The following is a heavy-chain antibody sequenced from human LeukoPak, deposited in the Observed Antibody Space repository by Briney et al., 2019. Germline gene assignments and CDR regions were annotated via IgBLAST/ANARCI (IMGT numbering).Heavy chain of an antibody. J-gene: IGHJ1*01. CDR1: GGTFSSYA. D-gene: IGHD3-10*01. V-gene: IGHV1-69*13. CDR2: IIPMFGTA. CDR3: ARDGHRGFREH. Sequence: SVKVSCKASGGTFSSYAISWVRQAPGQGLEWMGGIIPMFGTADYAQKFQGKVTITADESTTTAYMELSSLRSEDTAVYYCARDGHRGFREHWGQGTLVTVSS.